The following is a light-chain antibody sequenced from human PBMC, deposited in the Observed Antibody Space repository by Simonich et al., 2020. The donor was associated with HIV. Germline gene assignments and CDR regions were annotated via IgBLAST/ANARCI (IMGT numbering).Light chain of an antibody. CDR3: CSYAGSSTWI. CDR1: SSDVGGYNY. V-gene: IGLV2-23*02. CDR2: DVS. J-gene: IGLJ2*01. Sequence: QSALTQPASVSGSPGQSITISCTGTSSDVGGYNYFSWYQQPPGKAPKLMIYDVSKRPSGVSNRFSGSKSGNTASLTISGLQAEDEADYYCCSYAGSSTWIFGGGTKLTVL.